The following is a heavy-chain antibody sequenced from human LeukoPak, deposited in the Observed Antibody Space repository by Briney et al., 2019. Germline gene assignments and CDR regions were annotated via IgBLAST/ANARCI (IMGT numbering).Heavy chain of an antibody. CDR3: AKAYYYDSSGSEFDY. J-gene: IGHJ4*02. CDR2: ISGSGGST. V-gene: IGHV3-23*01. CDR1: GFTFSSYA. Sequence: GGSLRLSCAASGFTFSSYAMSWVRQAPGKGLEWVSAISGSGGSTYYADSVKGRFTISRDNSKNTLYLQMNSLRAEDTAVYYCAKAYYYDSSGSEFDYWGQGTLVTVSS. D-gene: IGHD3-22*01.